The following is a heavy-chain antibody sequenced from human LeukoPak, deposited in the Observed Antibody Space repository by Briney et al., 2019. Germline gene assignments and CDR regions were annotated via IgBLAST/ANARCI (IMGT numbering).Heavy chain of an antibody. J-gene: IGHJ4*02. V-gene: IGHV4-39*01. CDR3: ARQEWPGVSPLDY. CDR2: IYYSGST. CDR1: GGSISSSSYY. D-gene: IGHD3-3*01. Sequence: SETLFLTCTVSGGSISSSSYYWGWIRQPPGKGLEWIGSIYYSGSTYYNPSLKSRVTISVDTSKNQFSLKLSSVTAADTAVYYCARQEWPGVSPLDYWGQGTLVTVSS.